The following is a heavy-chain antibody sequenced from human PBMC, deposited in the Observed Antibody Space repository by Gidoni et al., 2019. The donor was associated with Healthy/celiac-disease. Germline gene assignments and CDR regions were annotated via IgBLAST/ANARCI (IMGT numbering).Heavy chain of an antibody. CDR2: ISSSVSTI. Sequence: EVQLVESGGGLVQPGGSLRLSCAAAGVTFSSYEMNWVRQAPGKGLEWVAYISSSVSTIYYADSVKGRFTISRDNAKNSLYLQMNSLRAEDTAVYYCARGGRYYYYYGMDVWGQGTTVTVSS. V-gene: IGHV3-48*03. J-gene: IGHJ6*02. D-gene: IGHD3-16*01. CDR3: ARGGRYYYYYGMDV. CDR1: GVTFSSYE.